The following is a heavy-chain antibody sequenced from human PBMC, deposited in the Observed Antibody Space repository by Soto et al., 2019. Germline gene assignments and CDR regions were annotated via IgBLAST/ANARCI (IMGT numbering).Heavy chain of an antibody. CDR2: IHYSGST. CDR3: ARAVGDRLVINGSAYFDY. V-gene: IGHV4-31*03. J-gene: IGHJ4*02. Sequence: SETLSLTCTVSGGSISSGGYYWSWIRQHPGKGLEWIGYIHYSGSTYYNPSLKSRVTISVDTSKNQFSLKLSSVTAADTAVYYCARAVGDRLVINGSAYFDYWGQGTLVTVS. D-gene: IGHD3-9*01. CDR1: GGSISSGGYY.